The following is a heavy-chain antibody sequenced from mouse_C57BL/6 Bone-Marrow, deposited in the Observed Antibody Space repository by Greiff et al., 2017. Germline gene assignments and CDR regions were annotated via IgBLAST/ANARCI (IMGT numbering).Heavy chain of an antibody. CDR3: ARYAPFAY. J-gene: IGHJ3*01. CDR2: ISSGGSYT. V-gene: IGHV5-6*02. CDR1: GFTFSSYG. Sequence: EVKLVESGGDLVKPGGSLKLSCAASGFTFSSYGMSWVRQTPDKRLEWVATISSGGSYTYYPDSVKGRFTISRDNAKNTLYLQMSSLKSEDTAMYYCARYAPFAYWGQGTLVTVSA.